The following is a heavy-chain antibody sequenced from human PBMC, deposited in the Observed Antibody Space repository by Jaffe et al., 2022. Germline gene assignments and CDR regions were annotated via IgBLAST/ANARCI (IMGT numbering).Heavy chain of an antibody. CDR2: INSDGSST. D-gene: IGHD2-2*01. J-gene: IGHJ5*02. Sequence: EVQLVESGGGLVQPGGSLRLSCAASGFTFSSYWMHWVRQAPGKGLVWVSRINSDGSSTSYADSVKGRFTISRDNAKNTLYLQMNSLRAEDTAVYYCARDSYCSSTSCYFGGNWFDPWGQGTLVTVSS. CDR3: ARDSYCSSTSCYFGGNWFDP. CDR1: GFTFSSYW. V-gene: IGHV3-74*01.